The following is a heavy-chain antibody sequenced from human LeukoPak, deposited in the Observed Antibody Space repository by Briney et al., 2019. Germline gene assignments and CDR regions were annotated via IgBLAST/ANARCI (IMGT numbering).Heavy chain of an antibody. CDR1: GGTFISCA. V-gene: IGHV1-69*13. J-gene: IGHJ3*02. CDR2: IIPIFGTA. Sequence: GASVKVSCNASGGTFISCAISWVRQGPGQGLEWMGGIIPIFGTANYAQKFQGRVTITADESTSTAYMELSSLRSEDTAVYYCARGTIDYYGSGSYYSAFDIWGQGTMVTVSS. D-gene: IGHD3-10*01. CDR3: ARGTIDYYGSGSYYSAFDI.